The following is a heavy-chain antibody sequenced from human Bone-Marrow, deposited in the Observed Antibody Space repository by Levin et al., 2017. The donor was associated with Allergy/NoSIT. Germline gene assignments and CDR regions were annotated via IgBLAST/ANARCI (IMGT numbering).Heavy chain of an antibody. CDR2: FSYSGNT. CDR1: GASIVSTSWY. V-gene: IGHV4-39*01. J-gene: IGHJ4*02. D-gene: IGHD2-21*02. CDR3: ARIPVTAYTGDYYFDF. Sequence: SETLSLTCTVSGASIVSTSWYWGWVRLLPGKGLEWIGTFSYSGNTHYNPSLKSRVTISGDTSKSQVSLKVSSATVADTGVYYCARIPVTAYTGDYYFDFWGQGTLVTVSS.